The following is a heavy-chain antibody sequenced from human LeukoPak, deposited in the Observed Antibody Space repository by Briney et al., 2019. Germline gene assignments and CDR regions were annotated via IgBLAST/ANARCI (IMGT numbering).Heavy chain of an antibody. D-gene: IGHD5-18*01. CDR1: GFDFSSNW. Sequence: PGGSLRLSCAASGFDFSSNWMHWVRHAPGQGLVWVSRIKGDGSITSYADSVKGRFTISRDNAKNTLYLQMNSLRAEDTAVYYCARDAVDTANAVWGQGTTVTVSS. CDR2: IKGDGSIT. J-gene: IGHJ6*02. V-gene: IGHV3-74*01. CDR3: ARDAVDTANAV.